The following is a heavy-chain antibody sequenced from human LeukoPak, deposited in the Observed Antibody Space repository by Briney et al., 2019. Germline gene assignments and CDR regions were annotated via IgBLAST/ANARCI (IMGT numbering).Heavy chain of an antibody. CDR2: ISWNSGSI. CDR1: GFTFDDYA. D-gene: IGHD3-22*01. V-gene: IGHV3-9*01. Sequence: GGSLRLSCAASGFTFDDYAMHWVRQAPGKGLEWVSGISWNSGSIGYADSVKGRFTISRDNAKNSLYLQMNSLRAEDTAVYYCAKVFGSGYYDNYWGQGTLVTVSS. CDR3: AKVFGSGYYDNY. J-gene: IGHJ4*02.